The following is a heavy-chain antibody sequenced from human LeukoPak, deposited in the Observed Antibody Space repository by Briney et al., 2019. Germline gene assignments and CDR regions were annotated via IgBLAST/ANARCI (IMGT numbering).Heavy chain of an antibody. CDR3: ARSPAGRPVDDVDN. D-gene: IGHD1-1*01. Sequence: ASVKVSCKASGYTFTSYYMHWVRQAPGQGLEWMGIINPSGGSTSYAQKFQGRDTMTRDTSTSTVYMELSSVRSGDTGVDVCARSPAGRPVDDVDNWDQGTLVTFSS. CDR2: INPSGGST. J-gene: IGHJ4*02. V-gene: IGHV1-46*01. CDR1: GYTFTSYY.